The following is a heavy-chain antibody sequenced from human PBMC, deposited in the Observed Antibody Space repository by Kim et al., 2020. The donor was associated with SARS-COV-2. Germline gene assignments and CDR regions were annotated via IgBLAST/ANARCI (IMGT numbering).Heavy chain of an antibody. CDR3: ARDGVGAPPDY. CDR2: T. Sequence: TNYAQKLQGRVTMTTDTSTSTAYMELRSLRSDDTAVYYCARDGVGAPPDYWGQGTLVTVSS. V-gene: IGHV1-18*01. D-gene: IGHD1-26*01. J-gene: IGHJ4*02.